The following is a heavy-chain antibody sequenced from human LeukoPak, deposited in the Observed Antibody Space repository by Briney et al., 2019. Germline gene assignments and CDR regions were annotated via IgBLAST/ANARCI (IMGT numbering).Heavy chain of an antibody. CDR1: GFTFSSYR. CDR3: ARYATVAAHRDFDY. Sequence: GGSLRLSCAASGFTFSSYRMNWVRQAPGKGLEWVSYISSSSSTIYYADSVKGRFTISRDNAKNSLYLQMNSLRAEDTAVYYCARYATVAAHRDFDYWGQGTLVTVSS. J-gene: IGHJ4*02. CDR2: ISSSSSTI. V-gene: IGHV3-48*01. D-gene: IGHD6-19*01.